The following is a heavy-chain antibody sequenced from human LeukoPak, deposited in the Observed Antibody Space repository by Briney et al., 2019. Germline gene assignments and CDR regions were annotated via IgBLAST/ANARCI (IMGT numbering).Heavy chain of an antibody. J-gene: IGHJ4*02. D-gene: IGHD3-22*01. CDR2: ASGSGDNT. CDR1: GFTFINCA. CDR3: AKRGPGYDKSTYPPHYFDY. V-gene: IGHV3-23*01. Sequence: SGGSLRLSCVASGFTFINCAMTCARQTPGRGLEWVSGASGSGDNTSCADSVKGRFTISRDKSKNTMYLQMNSLRAEDTAVYYCAKRGPGYDKSTYPPHYFDYWGQGTLVTVSS.